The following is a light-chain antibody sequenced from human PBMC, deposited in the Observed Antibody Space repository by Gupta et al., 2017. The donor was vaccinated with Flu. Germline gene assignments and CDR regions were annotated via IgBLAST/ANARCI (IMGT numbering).Light chain of an antibody. J-gene: IGKJ2*01. CDR3: MQALQTRYT. Sequence: ISCRSSQSLLHSNGYNYLDWYLQKPGQSPQLLIYLGSNRASGVPDRFSGSGSGTDFTLKISRVEAEDVGVYYCMQALQTRYTFGQGTKLEIE. V-gene: IGKV2-28*01. CDR1: QSLLHSNGYNY. CDR2: LGS.